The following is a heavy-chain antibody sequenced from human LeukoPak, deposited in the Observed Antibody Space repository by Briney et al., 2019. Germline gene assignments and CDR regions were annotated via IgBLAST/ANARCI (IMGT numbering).Heavy chain of an antibody. CDR3: ARDKEPSRYWTGYCS. CDR2: IKQDGSEK. CDR1: GFTFSSYW. D-gene: IGHD3/OR15-3a*01. Sequence: QTGGSLRLSCAASGFTFSSYWMSWVRQAPGKGLEWVANIKQDGSEKYYVDSVKGRFTISRDNAKNSLYLQMNSLRAEDTAVYYCARDKEPSRYWTGYCSWGQGTLVTVSS. J-gene: IGHJ4*02. V-gene: IGHV3-7*01.